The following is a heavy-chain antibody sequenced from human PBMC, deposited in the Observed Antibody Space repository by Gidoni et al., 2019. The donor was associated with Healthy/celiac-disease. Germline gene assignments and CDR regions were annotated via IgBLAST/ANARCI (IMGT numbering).Heavy chain of an antibody. V-gene: IGHV1-8*01. D-gene: IGHD2-15*01. J-gene: IGHJ6*02. CDR2: MNPNSGNT. Sequence: VQLVPSAAEVKKPAASVKVSCQASGYHFASYDINWVRQATGQGLEGMGWMNPNSGNTGYAQKFQGRVTMTRNTSISTAYMGLSSLRSEDTAVYYCARGRSLLEAYYYYYYGMDVWGQGTTVTVSS. CDR3: ARGRSLLEAYYYYYYGMDV. CDR1: GYHFASYD.